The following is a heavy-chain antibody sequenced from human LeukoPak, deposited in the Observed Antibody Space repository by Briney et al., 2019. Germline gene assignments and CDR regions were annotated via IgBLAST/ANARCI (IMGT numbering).Heavy chain of an antibody. CDR2: IYYTGST. J-gene: IGHJ4*02. V-gene: IGHV4-59*01. D-gene: IGHD4-17*01. Sequence: SETLSLTCTVSGGSISSYYWSWIRQPPGKGLEWIGNIYYTGSTNYNPSLKSRVTISVDTSKNQFSLKLSSVAAADTAVYYCASSAINGDSYFDYWGQGTLVTVSS. CDR3: ASSAINGDSYFDY. CDR1: GGSISSYY.